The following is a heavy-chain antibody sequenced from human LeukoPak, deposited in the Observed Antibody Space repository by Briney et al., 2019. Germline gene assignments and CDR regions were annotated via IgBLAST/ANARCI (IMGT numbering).Heavy chain of an antibody. Sequence: SETLSLTCAVSGASIASHSWWSWVRQPPGQGLEWIGEVYHSGGANYKPSLKSRVTISVDTSRNHFSLKLTSVTAADTAVYFCAYNRNFALDNWGQGTLVTVSS. CDR3: AYNRNFALDN. CDR2: VYHSGGA. J-gene: IGHJ4*01. V-gene: IGHV4/OR15-8*01. CDR1: GASIASHSW. D-gene: IGHD1-14*01.